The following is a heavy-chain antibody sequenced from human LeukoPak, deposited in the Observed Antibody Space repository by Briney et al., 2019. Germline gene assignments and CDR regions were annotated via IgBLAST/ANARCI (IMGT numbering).Heavy chain of an antibody. V-gene: IGHV1-8*01. J-gene: IGHJ4*02. CDR1: GYTFTSYD. CDR2: MNPNSGNT. CDR3: ARALGAPHSLWY. Sequence: ASVKVSCKASGYTFTSYDINCVRQATGQGLEWMGWMNPNSGNTGYAQKFQGRVTMTRNTSISTAYMELSSLQSEDTAVYYCARALGAPHSLWYWGQGTLVTVSS. D-gene: IGHD1-26*01.